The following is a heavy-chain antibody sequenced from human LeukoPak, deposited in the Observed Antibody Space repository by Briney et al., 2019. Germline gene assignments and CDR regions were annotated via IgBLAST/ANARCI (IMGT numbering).Heavy chain of an antibody. D-gene: IGHD3-10*01. CDR1: GFTFSGYW. CDR3: ARGGSVGVVIY. Sequence: GGSLRLSCAASGFTFSGYWMSWVRQAPGKGLEWVANIKQDGNEKYYVDSVKGRFLISRDNAENSLYLQLSSLRAEDTAVYYCARGGSVGVVIYWGQGTLVTVSS. CDR2: IKQDGNEK. V-gene: IGHV3-7*03. J-gene: IGHJ4*02.